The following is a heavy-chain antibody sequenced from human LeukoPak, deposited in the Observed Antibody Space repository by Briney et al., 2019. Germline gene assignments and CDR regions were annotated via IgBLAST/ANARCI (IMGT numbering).Heavy chain of an antibody. D-gene: IGHD4-17*01. V-gene: IGHV3-21*04. CDR1: GFTFSSYS. CDR3: VREMRGDYRDWYFDL. CDR2: ISSSDSYI. Sequence: PGGSLRLSCVASGFTFSSYSMNWVRQAPGKGLEWVSSISSSDSYIYYADSVKGRFTISRDNSKNTLFLQMNSLRAEDTAVYYCVREMRGDYRDWYFDLWGRGTLVTVSS. J-gene: IGHJ2*01.